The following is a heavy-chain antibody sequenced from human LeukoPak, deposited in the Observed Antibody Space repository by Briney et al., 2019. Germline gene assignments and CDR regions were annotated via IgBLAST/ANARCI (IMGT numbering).Heavy chain of an antibody. CDR3: ARMAGLLWIRGWFDP. Sequence: ASVKVSCKASGYTFTGYYMHWVRQAPGQGLEWMGWINPNSGGTNYAQKFQGRVTMTRDTSTSTAYMELSGLRSDDTAVYYCARMAGLLWIRGWFDPWGQGTLVTVSS. D-gene: IGHD2-2*01. V-gene: IGHV1-2*02. CDR2: INPNSGGT. J-gene: IGHJ5*02. CDR1: GYTFTGYY.